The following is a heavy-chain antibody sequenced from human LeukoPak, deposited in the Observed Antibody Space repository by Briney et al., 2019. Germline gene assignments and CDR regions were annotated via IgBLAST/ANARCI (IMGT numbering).Heavy chain of an antibody. J-gene: IGHJ4*02. V-gene: IGHV3-30*18. CDR1: GFTFRSYG. CDR2: ISYDGSNK. Sequence: GGSLRLSCAASGFTFRSYGMHWVRQAPGKGLEGVAVISYDGSNKYYADSVKGRFTISRDNSKNTLYLQMNSLRAEDTAVYYCAKSRYSSSPDYWGQGTLVTVSS. CDR3: AKSRYSSSPDY. D-gene: IGHD6-13*01.